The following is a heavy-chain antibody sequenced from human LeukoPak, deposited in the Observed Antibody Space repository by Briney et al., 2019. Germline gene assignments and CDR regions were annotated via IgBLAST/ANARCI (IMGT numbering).Heavy chain of an antibody. CDR3: ATLPTKHCSGGSCYPNPGC. Sequence: SGTLSLTCAVYGGSFSGYYWSWIRQPPGKGLEWIGEINHSGITNYNPSLKSRVTISVDTSKNQFSLKLSSVTAADTAVYYCATLPTKHCSGGSCYPNPGCWGQGTLVTVSS. CDR1: GGSFSGYY. D-gene: IGHD2-15*01. J-gene: IGHJ4*02. CDR2: INHSGIT. V-gene: IGHV4-34*01.